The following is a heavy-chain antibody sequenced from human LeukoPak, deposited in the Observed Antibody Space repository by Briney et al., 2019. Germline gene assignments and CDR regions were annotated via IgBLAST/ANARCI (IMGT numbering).Heavy chain of an antibody. CDR1: GYTFTSYD. V-gene: IGHV1-69*05. CDR2: FIPMVATA. D-gene: IGHD3-9*01. Sequence: SVKVSCKASGYTFTSYDINWVRQAPGQGLEWMGGFIPMVATANYAQKFQGRVTITTDESTDTAYMELRSLRSEDTAVYYCARGGDGFWLSNHYYYMDVWGKGTTVTVSS. CDR3: ARGGDGFWLSNHYYYMDV. J-gene: IGHJ6*03.